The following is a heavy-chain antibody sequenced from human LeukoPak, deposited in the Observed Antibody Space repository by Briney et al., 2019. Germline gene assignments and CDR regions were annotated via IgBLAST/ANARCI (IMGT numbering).Heavy chain of an antibody. CDR3: ARDGTAAGLYFDL. V-gene: IGHV3-7*01. D-gene: IGHD6-13*01. Sequence: GGSLGLSCEVSGFTFTDYWMNWVRQAPGKGPEWVASIRQDGSEKTYVDSVKGRFTISRDNTKNSLSLQLNGLRAEDTAVHYCARDGTAAGLYFDLWGQGTLVTVSS. CDR1: GFTFTDYW. CDR2: IRQDGSEK. J-gene: IGHJ4*01.